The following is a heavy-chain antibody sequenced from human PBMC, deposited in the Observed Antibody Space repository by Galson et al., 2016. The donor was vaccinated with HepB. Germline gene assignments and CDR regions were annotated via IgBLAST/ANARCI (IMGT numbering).Heavy chain of an antibody. CDR3: AKSQGWAGDFDS. CDR1: GFTFRTYA. CDR2: ISGNGRST. Sequence: SLRLSCAASGFTFRTYAMSWVRQAPGKGLEWVSHISGNGRSTYYTDSMKGRFTISRDNSKNILYLQMNSLSAEDTAVYFCAKSQGWAGDFDSWGQGTLVTVSS. D-gene: IGHD1-14*01. J-gene: IGHJ5*01. V-gene: IGHV3-23*01.